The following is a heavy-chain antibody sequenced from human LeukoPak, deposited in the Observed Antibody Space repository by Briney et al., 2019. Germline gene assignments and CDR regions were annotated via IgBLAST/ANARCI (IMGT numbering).Heavy chain of an antibody. D-gene: IGHD1-26*01. CDR2: ISSSSSYI. CDR3: ARDLGGSRPYYFDY. V-gene: IGHV3-21*01. Sequence: AGGSLRLSCAASGFTFSSYSMNWVRQAPGKGLEWVSSISSSSSYIYYADSVKGRFTISRDNAKNSLYLQMNSLRAEDTAVYYCARDLGGSRPYYFDYWGQGTLVTVSS. J-gene: IGHJ4*02. CDR1: GFTFSSYS.